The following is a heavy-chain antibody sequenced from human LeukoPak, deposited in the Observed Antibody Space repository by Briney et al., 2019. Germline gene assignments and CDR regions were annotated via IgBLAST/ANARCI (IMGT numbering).Heavy chain of an antibody. CDR2: IRYDGSNK. Sequence: GGSLRLSCAASGFTFSSYGMHWVRQAPGKGLEWVAFIRYDGSNKYYADSVKGRFTISRDNSKNTLYLQMNSLRAEDAAVYYCARDKVGRPGQLVQFDYWGQGTLVTVSS. CDR1: GFTFSSYG. V-gene: IGHV3-30*02. D-gene: IGHD6-13*01. J-gene: IGHJ4*02. CDR3: ARDKVGRPGQLVQFDY.